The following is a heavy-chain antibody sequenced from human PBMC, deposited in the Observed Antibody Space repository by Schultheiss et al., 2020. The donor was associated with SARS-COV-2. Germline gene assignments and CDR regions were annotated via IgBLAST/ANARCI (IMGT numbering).Heavy chain of an antibody. V-gene: IGHV3-30*04. J-gene: IGHJ6*02. CDR3: ARDDGKYSSGWWVAGHYYYYGMDV. CDR2: ISYDGSNK. Sequence: GESLKISCAASGFTFSSYAMSWVRQAPGKGLEWVAVISYDGSNKYYADSVKGRFTISRDNAKNSLYLQMNSLRAEDTAVYYCARDDGKYSSGWWVAGHYYYYGMDVWGQGTTVTVSS. D-gene: IGHD6-19*01. CDR1: GFTFSSYA.